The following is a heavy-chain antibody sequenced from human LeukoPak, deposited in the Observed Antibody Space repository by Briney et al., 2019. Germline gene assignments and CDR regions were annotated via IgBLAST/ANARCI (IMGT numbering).Heavy chain of an antibody. V-gene: IGHV3-21*01. CDR1: GFTFSSYS. CDR3: ARDYEEAADYGMDV. CDR2: ISSSSSYI. Sequence: PGGSLRLSCAASGFTFSSYSMNWVRQAPGKGLEWVSSISSSSSYIYYADSVKGRFTISRDNAKNSLYLQMNSLRAEDTAVYYCARDYEEAADYGMDVWGQGTTVTVSS. D-gene: IGHD6-13*01. J-gene: IGHJ6*02.